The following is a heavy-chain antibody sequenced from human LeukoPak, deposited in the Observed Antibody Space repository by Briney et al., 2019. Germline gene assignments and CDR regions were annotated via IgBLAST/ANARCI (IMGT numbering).Heavy chain of an antibody. CDR3: ARDRIASAGRGYYMDV. Sequence: PGGSLRLSCAASGFTFSSYNMNWVRQAPGKGLGGVSYISSSSSTIYYADSVKGRFTISRDNAKNSLYLQMNSLRAEDTAVYYCARDRIASAGRGYYMDVWGKGTTVTVSS. CDR1: GFTFSSYN. J-gene: IGHJ6*03. D-gene: IGHD6-13*01. V-gene: IGHV3-48*01. CDR2: ISSSSSTI.